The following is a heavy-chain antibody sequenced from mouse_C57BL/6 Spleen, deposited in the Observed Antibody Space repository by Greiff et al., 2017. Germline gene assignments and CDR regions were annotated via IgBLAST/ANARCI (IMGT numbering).Heavy chain of an antibody. CDR2: ISSGGDYI. Sequence: KLVESGEGLVKPGGSLKLSCAASGFTFSSYAMSWVRQTPEKRLEWVAYISSGGDYIYYADPVKGRFTISRDNARNNLYLQMSSLKSEDTAMYYCTRDQGHYAYAMDYWGQGTSVTVSS. CDR1: GFTFSSYA. D-gene: IGHD1-2*01. V-gene: IGHV5-9-1*02. J-gene: IGHJ4*01. CDR3: TRDQGHYAYAMDY.